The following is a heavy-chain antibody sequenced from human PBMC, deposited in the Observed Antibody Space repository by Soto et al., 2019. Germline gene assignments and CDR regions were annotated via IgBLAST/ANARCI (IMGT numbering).Heavy chain of an antibody. CDR1: GFTFSSYW. Sequence: EVQLVESGGGLVQPGGSLRLSCAASGFTFSSYWMHWVRQAPGKGLVWVSRINSDGSSTSYADSVKGRFTISRDNAKNALYLQMDSLSAEDTAVYYCAIQRPYCGGDCPDSWGQGILVTVSS. J-gene: IGHJ4*02. CDR2: INSDGSST. CDR3: AIQRPYCGGDCPDS. V-gene: IGHV3-74*01. D-gene: IGHD2-21*02.